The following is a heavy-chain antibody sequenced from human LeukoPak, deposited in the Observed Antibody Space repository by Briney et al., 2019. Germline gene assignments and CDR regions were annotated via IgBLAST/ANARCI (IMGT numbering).Heavy chain of an antibody. V-gene: IGHV7-4-1*02. CDR1: GYTFSNYT. CDR2: IDTNTGNP. D-gene: IGHD3-22*01. J-gene: IGHJ4*02. Sequence: ASVTVSCTASGYTFSNYTLNWVRQAPGQGLEWMGWIDTNTGNPTYAQGFIGRFVFSLDTSVTTAYLQISSLETEDTAVYYCARGYDTTGYFSYWGQGTLVTVSS. CDR3: ARGYDTTGYFSY.